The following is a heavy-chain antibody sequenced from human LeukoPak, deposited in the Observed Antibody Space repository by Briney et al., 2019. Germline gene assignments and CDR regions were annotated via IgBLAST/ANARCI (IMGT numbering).Heavy chain of an antibody. D-gene: IGHD3-3*01. Sequence: PGGSLRLSXAASGFTFSSYSMNWVRQAPGKGLEWVSSISSSSSYIYYADSVEGRFTISRDNAKNSLYLQMNSLRAEDTAVYYCARDPSSYYDFWSGYTGSEERWFDPWGQGTLVTVSS. J-gene: IGHJ5*02. V-gene: IGHV3-21*01. CDR1: GFTFSSYS. CDR2: ISSSSSYI. CDR3: ARDPSSYYDFWSGYTGSEERWFDP.